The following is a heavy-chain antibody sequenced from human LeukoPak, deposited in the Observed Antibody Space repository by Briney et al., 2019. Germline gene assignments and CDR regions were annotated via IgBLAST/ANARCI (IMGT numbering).Heavy chain of an antibody. J-gene: IGHJ4*02. Sequence: SETLSLTCTVSGASVSSSSYYWSWIRQPPGKGLERIGYIYYNGSTNYNPSLKSRVTISADTSKRNFSLKVKSVTAADTAVYYCARELTMVRGVTNWGQGTLVTVSS. V-gene: IGHV4-61*03. CDR2: IYYNGST. CDR3: ARELTMVRGVTN. CDR1: GASVSSSSYY. D-gene: IGHD3-10*01.